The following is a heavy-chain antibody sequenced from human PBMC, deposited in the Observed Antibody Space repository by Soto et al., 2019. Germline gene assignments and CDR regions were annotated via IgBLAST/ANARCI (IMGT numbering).Heavy chain of an antibody. CDR2: IYNSGTT. Sequence: SETLSLTCTVSGGSISSNHLSWIRQPPGKGLEWIAYIYNSGTTSYNPSLKSRVIISADTSNSQVSLKLTSMTAADTAVYYCARGRLGSFSALDVWGRGTMVTVSS. J-gene: IGHJ3*01. V-gene: IGHV4-59*01. CDR3: ARGRLGSFSALDV. D-gene: IGHD1-26*01. CDR1: GGSISSNH.